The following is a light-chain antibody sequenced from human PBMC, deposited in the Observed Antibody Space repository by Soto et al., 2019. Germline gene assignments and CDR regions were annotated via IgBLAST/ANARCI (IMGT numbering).Light chain of an antibody. V-gene: IGKV1-17*03. Sequence: DVQMAQSPSAMSASVGDRVTIACRASQDISRFVAWFQHKPGRAPERLIYETSNLQPGVPSRFSGSGSGTEFTLAISGRQPEDFATSYCLQHNTYPYSYGQGTKLEIK. CDR2: ETS. CDR3: LQHNTYPYS. J-gene: IGKJ2*01. CDR1: QDISRF.